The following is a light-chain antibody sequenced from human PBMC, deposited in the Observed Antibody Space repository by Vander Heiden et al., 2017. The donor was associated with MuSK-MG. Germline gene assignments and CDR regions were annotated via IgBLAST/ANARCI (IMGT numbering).Light chain of an antibody. CDR3: SSYTSSRTCV. Sequence: SVSGSPGQSITISCTGTSSDVGGYNYVSWYQQHPGKAPKLIIYDVSNRPSGVSNRFSGSKSGTTASLTTSGLQAEDEADDDCSSYTSSRTCVFGGGTKITVL. V-gene: IGLV2-14*04. J-gene: IGLJ3*02. CDR2: DVS. CDR1: SSDVGGYNY.